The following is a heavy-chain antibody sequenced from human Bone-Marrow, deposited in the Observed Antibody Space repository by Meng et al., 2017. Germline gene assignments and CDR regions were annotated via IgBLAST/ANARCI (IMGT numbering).Heavy chain of an antibody. CDR2: ISAYNGNT. V-gene: IGHV1-18*01. J-gene: IGHJ4*02. D-gene: IGHD3-22*01. CDR1: GYTFISYG. CDR3: ARGDSSGYFRKPKYFDY. Sequence: ASVKVSCKASGYTFISYGISWVRQAPGQGLEWMGWISAYNGNTNYAQKLQGRVTMTTDTSTSTAYMELRSLRSDDTAVYYCARGDSSGYFRKPKYFDYWGQGTLVTVSS.